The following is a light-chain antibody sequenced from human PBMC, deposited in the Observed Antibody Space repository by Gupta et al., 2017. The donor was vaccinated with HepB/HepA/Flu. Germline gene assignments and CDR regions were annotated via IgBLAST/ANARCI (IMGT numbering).Light chain of an antibody. CDR1: QSVLHNYINKTY. CDR3: RQQDCTPWT. CDR2: GAS. J-gene: IGKJ1*01. Sequence: DIVMTQSPDSLAVSLGERATIKCKASQSVLHNYINKTYLAWYQQKSGQPPKLLIHGASTRESGVPDRFSGSGSKTEFTLTIDSRQPEDVAIYYCRQQDCTPWTFGQGTMVEI. V-gene: IGKV4-1*01.